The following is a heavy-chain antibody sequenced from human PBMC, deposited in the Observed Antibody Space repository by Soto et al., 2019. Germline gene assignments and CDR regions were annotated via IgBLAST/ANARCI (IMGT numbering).Heavy chain of an antibody. V-gene: IGHV3-66*01. J-gene: IGHJ1*01. CDR2: IYSGGST. D-gene: IGHD3-3*01. CDR3: AAIADFWSGSYSFRF. Sequence: GGSLRLSCAASGFTVSSNYMSWVRQAPGKGLEWVSVIYSGGSTYYADSVKGRFTISRDNSKNPLYLQMNSLRSEDTAVYYCAAIADFWSGSYSFRFWGQGTLVTVSS. CDR1: GFTVSSNY.